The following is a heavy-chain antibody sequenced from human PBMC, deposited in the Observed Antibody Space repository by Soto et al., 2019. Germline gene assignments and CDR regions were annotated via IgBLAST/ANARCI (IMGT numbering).Heavy chain of an antibody. CDR1: GYTFSSYG. Sequence: QVLLVQSGDEGKKPGASVKVSCKASGYTFSSYGISWVRQAPGQGLEWMGWISGYNGNTNYAQKLQGRVTMTIDTSTSTGYMELRSLRSDDTAVYYCARDRGGDGMDVWGQGTTVTVSS. CDR3: ARDRGGDGMDV. CDR2: ISGYNGNT. D-gene: IGHD3-16*01. V-gene: IGHV1-18*01. J-gene: IGHJ6*02.